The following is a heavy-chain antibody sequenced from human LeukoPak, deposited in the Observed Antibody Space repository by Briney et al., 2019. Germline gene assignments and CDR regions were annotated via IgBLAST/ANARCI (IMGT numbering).Heavy chain of an antibody. J-gene: IGHJ6*03. CDR3: AKRWRNYGYYYYMDV. Sequence: GGSLRLSCAASGFTFSSYWMSWVRQAPGKGLEWVANIKQDGSEKYYVDSVKGRFTISRDNAKNSLYLQMNSLRAEDTAVYYCAKRWRNYGYYYYMDVWGKGTTVTVSS. CDR2: IKQDGSEK. V-gene: IGHV3-7*01. D-gene: IGHD4-11*01. CDR1: GFTFSSYW.